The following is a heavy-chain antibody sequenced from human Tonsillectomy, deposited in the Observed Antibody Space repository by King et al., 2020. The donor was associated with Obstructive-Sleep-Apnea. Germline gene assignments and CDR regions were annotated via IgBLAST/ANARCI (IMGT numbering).Heavy chain of an antibody. D-gene: IGHD2-2*01. J-gene: IGHJ6*02. V-gene: IGHV5-51*01. CDR3: ATRYCSSTSCHQDYYYGMDV. CDR2: IYPGDSDT. CDR1: GYSFTSYW. Sequence: QLVQSGAEVKKPGESLKISCKGSGYSFTSYWIGWVRQMPGKGLEWMVIIYPGDSDTRYSPSFQGQVTISAYKSISTAYLQWSSLKAAETAMYYCATRYCSSTSCHQDYYYGMDVWGQGTTVTVS.